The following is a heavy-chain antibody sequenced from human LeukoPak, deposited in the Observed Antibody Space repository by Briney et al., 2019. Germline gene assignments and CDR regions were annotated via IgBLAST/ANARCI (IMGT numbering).Heavy chain of an antibody. V-gene: IGHV1-18*04. CDR1: GYTFTSYY. CDR3: ARGSYYYYYYMDV. Sequence: ASVKVSCKASGYTFTSYYMHWVRQAPGQGLEWMGWISAYNGNTNYAQKLQGRVTMTTDTSTSTAYMELRSLRSDDTAVYYCARGSYYYYYYMDVWGKGTTVTISS. J-gene: IGHJ6*03. CDR2: ISAYNGNT.